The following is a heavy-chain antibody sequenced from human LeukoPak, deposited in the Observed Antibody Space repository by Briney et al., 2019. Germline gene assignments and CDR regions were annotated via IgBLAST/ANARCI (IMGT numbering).Heavy chain of an antibody. J-gene: IGHJ2*01. D-gene: IGHD6-19*01. V-gene: IGHV4-61*02. CDR3: ARGFSTGWYFGP. CDR2: INPSGDT. CDR1: GASVSSGGYY. Sequence: SETLSLTCSVSGASVSSGGYYWSWIRQPAGKEMEWIGRINPSGDTNYNPSLKSRVTMSIQTSKNQLFLNLISVTAADTALYYCARGFSTGWYFGPWGRGTQVTVSS.